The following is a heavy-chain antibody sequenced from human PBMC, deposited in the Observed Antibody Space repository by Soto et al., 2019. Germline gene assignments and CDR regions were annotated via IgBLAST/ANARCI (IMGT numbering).Heavy chain of an antibody. CDR2: IYYSGST. D-gene: IGHD3-16*01. J-gene: IGHJ3*02. V-gene: IGHV4-59*08. Sequence: PSETLSLTCTVSGGSISSYYWSWIRQPPGKGLEWIGYIYYSGSTNYNPSLKSRVTISVDTSKNQFSLKLSSVTAADTAVYYCARLREILGVPDAFDMWGKGKMVT. CDR3: ARLREILGVPDAFDM. CDR1: GGSISSYY.